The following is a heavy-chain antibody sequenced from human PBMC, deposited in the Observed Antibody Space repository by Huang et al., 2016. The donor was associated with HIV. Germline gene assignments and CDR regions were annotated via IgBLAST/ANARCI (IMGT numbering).Heavy chain of an antibody. D-gene: IGHD2-15*01. Sequence: QVQLVQSGAEVKKPGASVKVSCKASGYTFSNYDINWVRQAPGQGLAWRGWRNPNSGNTGYARKFQGRVTMTRSTSISTAYRELSRLRFEDTAVYYCATLPPVNYGRSGGRVRDYWGQGSLVTVSS. V-gene: IGHV1-8*01. CDR2: RNPNSGNT. CDR3: ATLPPVNYGRSGGRVRDY. J-gene: IGHJ4*02. CDR1: GYTFSNYD.